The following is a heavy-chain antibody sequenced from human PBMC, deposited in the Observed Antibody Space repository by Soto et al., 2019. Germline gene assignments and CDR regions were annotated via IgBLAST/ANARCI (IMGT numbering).Heavy chain of an antibody. CDR2: IIPIFNST. J-gene: IGHJ4*02. CDR3: ARDGRGKKAGYHGLVSLAY. V-gene: IGHV1-69*01. Sequence: QVQLVQSGAEVKTPGSSLKVSCTVSGSRFSNYVISWVRQAPGHGLEWLGRIIPIFNSTQYAQKFQGRVTITEYQSTNTASLELSSLRSDDTALNDWARDGRGKKAGYHGLVSLAYGGQGTRVPVPS. D-gene: IGHD5-12*01. CDR1: GSRFSNYV.